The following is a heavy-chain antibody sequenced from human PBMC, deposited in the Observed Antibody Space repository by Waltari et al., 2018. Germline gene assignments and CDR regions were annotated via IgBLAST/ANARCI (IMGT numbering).Heavy chain of an antibody. D-gene: IGHD1-1*01. CDR1: GFTFSNYW. V-gene: IGHV3-74*01. CDR3: ARLSNWAGDY. J-gene: IGHJ4*02. CDR2: IMSDGSST. Sequence: EVQLVESGGGLVQPGGSLRLSCAASGFTFSNYWMYWVRQAPGKGLVWVSRIMSDGSSTTYADSVKGRFTISRDNAKNTLYLQMNSLRAEDTAVYYCARLSNWAGDYWGQGTLVTVSS.